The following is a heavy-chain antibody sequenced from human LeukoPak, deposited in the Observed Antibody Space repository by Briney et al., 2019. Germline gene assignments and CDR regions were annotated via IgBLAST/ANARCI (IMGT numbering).Heavy chain of an antibody. J-gene: IGHJ4*02. CDR3: ARDQFYYFSRNSYRGFDY. V-gene: IGHV4-34*01. Sequence: PSETLSLTCAVYGGSFSGYYWSWIRQPPGKGLEWIGEINHSGSTNYNPSLKSRVTISVDTSKFSLRLTSVTAADTAVYFCARDQFYYFSRNSYRGFDYWGQGILVTVSS. CDR2: INHSGST. CDR1: GGSFSGYY. D-gene: IGHD3-10*01.